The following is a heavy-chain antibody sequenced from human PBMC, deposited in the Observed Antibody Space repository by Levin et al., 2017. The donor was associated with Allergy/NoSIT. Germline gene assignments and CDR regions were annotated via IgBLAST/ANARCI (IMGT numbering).Heavy chain of an antibody. CDR3: ASLYSSGWYGFGDWFDP. V-gene: IGHV4-39*01. J-gene: IGHJ5*02. D-gene: IGHD6-19*01. Sequence: SETLSLTCTVSGGSISSSSYYWGWIRQPPGKGLEWIGSIYYSGSTYYNPSLKSRVTISVDTSKNQFSLKLSSVTAADTAVYYCASLYSSGWYGFGDWFDPWGQGTLVTVSS. CDR2: IYYSGST. CDR1: GGSISSSSYY.